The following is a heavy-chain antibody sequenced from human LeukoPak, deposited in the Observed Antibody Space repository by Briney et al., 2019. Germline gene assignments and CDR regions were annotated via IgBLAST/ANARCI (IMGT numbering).Heavy chain of an antibody. Sequence: ASVKVSCKASGYTFTGYYLHWVRQAPGRGVEWMGWINPNSGVTNYAQSFQGRVTMTRDTSISTGYMELSRLRSDDTALYYCARAVAGIDYWGQGTLVTVSS. CDR1: GYTFTGYY. D-gene: IGHD6-19*01. V-gene: IGHV1-2*02. CDR3: ARAVAGIDY. J-gene: IGHJ4*02. CDR2: INPNSGVT.